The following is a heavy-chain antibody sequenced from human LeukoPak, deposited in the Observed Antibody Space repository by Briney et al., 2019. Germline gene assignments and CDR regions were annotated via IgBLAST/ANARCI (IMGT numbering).Heavy chain of an antibody. CDR2: ISGGGGRT. Sequence: GGSLRLSCASSGFTFSSYAMSWVRQAPGKGLEWVSGISGGGGRTYYADSVKGRFTISRDNSKNTLYLQMNSLSAEDTAVFYCAKAFGTSWFFDYWGQGTLVTVSS. J-gene: IGHJ4*02. CDR1: GFTFSSYA. CDR3: AKAFGTSWFFDY. V-gene: IGHV3-23*01. D-gene: IGHD6-13*01.